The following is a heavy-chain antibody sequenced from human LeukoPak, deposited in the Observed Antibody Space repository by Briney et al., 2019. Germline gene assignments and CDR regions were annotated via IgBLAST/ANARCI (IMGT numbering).Heavy chain of an antibody. D-gene: IGHD2-2*01. CDR2: INHSGST. V-gene: IGHV4-34*01. CDR3: ARENIVVVPAATYYYYYGMDV. J-gene: IGHJ6*02. Sequence: PSETLSLTCAVYGGSFSGYYWSWIRQPPGKGLEWIGEINHSGSTNYNPSLKSRVTISVDTSKNQFSLKLGSVTAADTAVYYCARENIVVVPAATYYYYYGMDVWGQGTTVTVSS. CDR1: GGSFSGYY.